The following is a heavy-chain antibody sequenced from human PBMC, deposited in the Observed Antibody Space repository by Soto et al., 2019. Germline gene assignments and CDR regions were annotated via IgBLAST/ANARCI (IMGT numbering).Heavy chain of an antibody. V-gene: IGHV3-30*18. D-gene: IGHD2-2*01. CDR2: ISYDGSNK. CDR1: GFTFSSYG. Sequence: GGSLRLSCAASGFTFSSYGMHWVRQAPGKGLEWVAVISYDGSNKYYADSVKGRFTISRDNSKNTLYLQMNSLRAEDTAVYYCAKAPRNIVVVPAAEAHYYYYYGMDVWGQGTTVTVSS. J-gene: IGHJ6*02. CDR3: AKAPRNIVVVPAAEAHYYYYYGMDV.